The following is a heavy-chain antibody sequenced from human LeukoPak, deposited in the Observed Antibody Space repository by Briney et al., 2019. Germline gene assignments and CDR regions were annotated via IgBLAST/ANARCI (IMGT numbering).Heavy chain of an antibody. Sequence: KPSETLSLTCTVSGYSISSGYYWGWIRQPPGKGLEWIGSIYHSGSTYYNPSLKSRVTISVDTSKNQFSLKLSSVTAADTAVYYCARRGYYDSSGYPFDYWGQGTLVTVSS. V-gene: IGHV4-38-2*02. CDR3: ARRGYYDSSGYPFDY. D-gene: IGHD3-22*01. J-gene: IGHJ4*02. CDR2: IYHSGST. CDR1: GYSISSGYY.